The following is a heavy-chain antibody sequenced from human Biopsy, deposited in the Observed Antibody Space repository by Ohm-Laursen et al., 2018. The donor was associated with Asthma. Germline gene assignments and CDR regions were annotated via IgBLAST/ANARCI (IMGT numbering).Heavy chain of an antibody. D-gene: IGHD3-10*01. CDR3: ARAVDYSHYYGIDV. CDR2: ISVYNGNT. V-gene: IGHV1-18*01. Sequence: VSSVKVSCKTSGYTFNSAGITWVRQAPGQGLEWMGWISVYNGNTKVAQKLQDRVTMITDTSTSTAYMELRSLRSGDTAVYFCARAVDYSHYYGIDVWGQGTTVTAS. J-gene: IGHJ6*02. CDR1: GYTFNSAG.